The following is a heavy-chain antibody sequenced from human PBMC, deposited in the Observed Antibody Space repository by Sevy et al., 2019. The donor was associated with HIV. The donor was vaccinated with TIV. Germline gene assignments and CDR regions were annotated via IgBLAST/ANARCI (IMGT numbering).Heavy chain of an antibody. D-gene: IGHD6-13*01. CDR3: AKDSGYSSSQFDY. CDR1: GFMFRTYA. CDR2: SSGSGGRT. J-gene: IGHJ4*02. Sequence: GGSLRLSCAASGFMFRTYAMSWVRQAPGKGLERVSSSSGSGGRTYYADSVKGRFTISRDNSKNTLYLQMNSLRVEDTAVYYCAKDSGYSSSQFDYWSQGTLVTVSS. V-gene: IGHV3-23*01.